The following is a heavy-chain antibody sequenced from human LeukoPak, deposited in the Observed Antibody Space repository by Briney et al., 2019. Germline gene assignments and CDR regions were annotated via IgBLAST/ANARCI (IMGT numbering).Heavy chain of an antibody. CDR1: GGSISSNNYY. D-gene: IGHD1-7*01. Sequence: SETLSLTCTVSGGSISSNNYYWGWIRQPPGKGLEWIGSIYYGGYTYYNPSLKSRVTISVDTSKNQFSLKLSSVTAADTAVYYCARGAITGTTGGAYYYYGMDVWGQGTTVTVSS. V-gene: IGHV4-39*01. J-gene: IGHJ6*02. CDR3: ARGAITGTTGGAYYYYGMDV. CDR2: IYYGGYT.